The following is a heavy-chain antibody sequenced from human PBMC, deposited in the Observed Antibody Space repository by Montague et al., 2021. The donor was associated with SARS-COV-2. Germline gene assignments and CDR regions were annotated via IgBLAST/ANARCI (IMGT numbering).Heavy chain of an antibody. D-gene: IGHD3-10*01. CDR3: ARLGDGVVPSPILGVGPYYSYYYMDV. V-gene: IGHV4-34*01. CDR1: GGSFSTYS. Sequence: SETLSLTCAVHGGSFSTYSWNWIRQPPGKGLEWIGEIHHGGSTNYNPSLKSRATISADTSKNQFSLKLTFVAAADTAVYYCARLGDGVVPSPILGVGPYYSYYYMDVWGKGTTVTVSS. CDR2: IHHGGST. J-gene: IGHJ6*03.